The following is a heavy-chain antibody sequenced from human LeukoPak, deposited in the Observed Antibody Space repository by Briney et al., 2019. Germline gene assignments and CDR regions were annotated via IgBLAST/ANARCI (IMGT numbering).Heavy chain of an antibody. Sequence: GGSLRLSCLASGFTFSNYGMHWVRQAPGKGLEWVTFIRYDGSNKFYADSVKGRFTISRDNSKNTLYLQMNSLRAEDTAVYYCARADSSIAARLSRSSIFNYYYYMDVWGKGTTVTVSS. D-gene: IGHD6-6*01. CDR3: ARADSSIAARLSRSSIFNYYYYMDV. CDR1: GFTFSNYG. V-gene: IGHV3-30*02. J-gene: IGHJ6*03. CDR2: IRYDGSNK.